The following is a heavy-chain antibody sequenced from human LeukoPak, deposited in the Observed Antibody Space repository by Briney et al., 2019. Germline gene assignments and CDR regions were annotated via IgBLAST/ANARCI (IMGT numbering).Heavy chain of an antibody. CDR1: GFTFSNYG. CDR2: IRSSGDST. V-gene: IGHV3-23*01. CDR3: AKDKMAGQQLVGVGAFDI. D-gene: IGHD6-13*01. Sequence: GGSLRLSCAASGFTFSNYGMSWVRQAPGKGLEWVSSIRSSGDSTYYADSVKGRFTISRDNSKNTLYLQMNSLRAEDTAVYYCAKDKMAGQQLVGVGAFDIWGQGTMVTVSS. J-gene: IGHJ3*02.